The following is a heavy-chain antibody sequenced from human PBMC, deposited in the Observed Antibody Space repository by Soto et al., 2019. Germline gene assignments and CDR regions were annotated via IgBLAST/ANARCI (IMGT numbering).Heavy chain of an antibody. Sequence: PGGSLRLSCAASGFTFGSYGMHWVRQAPGKGLEWVAVIWYDGSNKYYADSVKGRFTISRDNSKNTLYLQMNSLRAEDTAVYYCARESGSGWFVDPWGQGTLVTVSS. V-gene: IGHV3-33*01. D-gene: IGHD6-19*01. CDR1: GFTFGSYG. J-gene: IGHJ5*02. CDR3: ARESGSGWFVDP. CDR2: IWYDGSNK.